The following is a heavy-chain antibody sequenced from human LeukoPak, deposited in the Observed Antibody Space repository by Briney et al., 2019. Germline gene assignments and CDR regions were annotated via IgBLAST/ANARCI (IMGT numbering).Heavy chain of an antibody. CDR2: INPNSGGT. J-gene: IGHJ4*02. CDR1: GYTFTGYY. Sequence: ASVKVSCKASGYTFTGYYMHWVRQAPGQGLEWMGWINPNSGGTNYAQKFQGRVTMTRDTSISTAYMELSRLRSDDTAVYYCARERGGYYYIDYWGQGTLVTVSS. V-gene: IGHV1-2*02. D-gene: IGHD3-10*01. CDR3: ARERGGYYYIDY.